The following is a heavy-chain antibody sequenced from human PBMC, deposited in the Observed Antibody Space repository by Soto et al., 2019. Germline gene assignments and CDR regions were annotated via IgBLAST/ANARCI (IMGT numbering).Heavy chain of an antibody. CDR2: IIPMFGIT. D-gene: IGHD3-16*01. CDR1: GGTFNRYT. J-gene: IGHJ6*02. V-gene: IGHV1-69*02. CDR3: AREGEMPYYYYGLDV. Sequence: SVNVSCKGSGGTFNRYTITWVRQAPGQGLEWMGRIIPMFGITSYAQNFQGRVTMTTDTSTSTVYMELRSLRSEDTAVYYCAREGEMPYYYYGLDVWGQGTTVTVSS.